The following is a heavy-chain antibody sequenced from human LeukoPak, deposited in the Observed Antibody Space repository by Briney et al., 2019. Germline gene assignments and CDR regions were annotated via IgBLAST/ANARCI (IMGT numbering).Heavy chain of an antibody. CDR2: IDHSGST. V-gene: IGHV4-59*01. CDR1: GGSFSSYY. J-gene: IGHJ4*02. D-gene: IGHD6-13*01. Sequence: SETLSLTCTVSGGSFSSYYWTWIRQPPGKGLEWIGYIDHSGSTNYNPSLKSRVSISSDTSKNQFSLELSSVTAADTAVYYCGRLIAAAGSFDYWGQGTLVTVSS. CDR3: GRLIAAAGSFDY.